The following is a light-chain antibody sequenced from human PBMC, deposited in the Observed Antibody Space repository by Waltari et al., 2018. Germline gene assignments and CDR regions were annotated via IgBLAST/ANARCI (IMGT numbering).Light chain of an antibody. CDR3: SLYMGSGIWV. V-gene: IGLV8-61*01. Sequence: QTVVTQEPSLSVSPGGTVTLTCALSSGSISSTSYATWYQQTPGQGTRTLVYKATSRSSGVPDRFSGSILGKKAALTITGARAGDGSDYYCSLYMGSGIWVFGGGTKLTVL. CDR1: SGSISSTSY. J-gene: IGLJ3*02. CDR2: KAT.